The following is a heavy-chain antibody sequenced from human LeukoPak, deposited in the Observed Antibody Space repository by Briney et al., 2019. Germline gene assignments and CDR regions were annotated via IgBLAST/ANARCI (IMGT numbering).Heavy chain of an antibody. Sequence: SETLSLTCTVSGYSISSGFYWGWIRQPPGKGLEWIGSIHHSGSTYYKSSLKSRVTISVDTSKNQFSLKLSSVTAADTAVVYCARAEGEIYYRKGSNNWFDPWGQGTLVTVSS. CDR2: IHHSGST. V-gene: IGHV4-38-2*02. CDR3: ARAEGEIYYRKGSNNWFDP. J-gene: IGHJ5*02. D-gene: IGHD3-10*01. CDR1: GYSISSGFY.